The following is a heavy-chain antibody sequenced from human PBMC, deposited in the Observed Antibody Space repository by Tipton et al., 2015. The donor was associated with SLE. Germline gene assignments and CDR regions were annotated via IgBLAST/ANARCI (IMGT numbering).Heavy chain of an antibody. CDR3: ARGAGGDSYYFDY. CDR1: GGSISSSSSYY. V-gene: IGHV4-34*01. D-gene: IGHD2-21*01. Sequence: TLSLTCAVYGGSISSSSSYYWAWIRQPPGKGVEWIGEINHRGSTNYNPSLKSRVTISVDRSKNQFSLRLSSVTAADTAVYYCARGAGGDSYYFDYWGQGTLVTVSS. J-gene: IGHJ4*02. CDR2: INHRGST.